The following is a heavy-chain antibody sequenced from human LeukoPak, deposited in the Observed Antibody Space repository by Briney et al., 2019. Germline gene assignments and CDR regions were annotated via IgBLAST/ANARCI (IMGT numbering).Heavy chain of an antibody. CDR1: GFTFSSYE. J-gene: IGHJ6*02. CDR2: ISRSGSPI. D-gene: IGHD4-17*01. Sequence: GGHLRLSCAASGFTFSSYEMNWVRQAPGKGLEWVSYISRSGSPIYYADSVKGRFTISRDDSKNSLYLQMNSLRAEDTAVYYCARDFRGDYVSYSYYYGMDVWGQGTTVTVSS. V-gene: IGHV3-48*03. CDR3: ARDFRGDYVSYSYYYGMDV.